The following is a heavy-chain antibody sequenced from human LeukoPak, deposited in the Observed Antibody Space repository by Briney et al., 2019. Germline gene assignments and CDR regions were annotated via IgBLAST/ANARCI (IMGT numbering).Heavy chain of an antibody. J-gene: IGHJ4*02. V-gene: IGHV4-59*01. CDR3: ARFRIAAAGGGHFFDY. D-gene: IGHD6-13*01. CDR2: IYYSGST. Sequence: SGTLSLTCTGFGGTLSSYYWSWIRQPPGKGLEWIGYIYYSGSTNYNPSLKSRGTISVDTSQNQFSLKLSSVTAADTAVYYSARFRIAAAGGGHFFDYWGQGTLVTVSS. CDR1: GGTLSSYY.